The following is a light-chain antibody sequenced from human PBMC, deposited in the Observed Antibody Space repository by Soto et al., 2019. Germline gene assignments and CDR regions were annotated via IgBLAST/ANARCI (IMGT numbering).Light chain of an antibody. CDR2: GAS. J-gene: IGKJ1*01. V-gene: IGKV3D-15*01. CDR1: QSVSGK. Sequence: EVLMTQSPATLSVSPGERATLSCRASQSVSGKLAWYQQKPGQAPRLLIYGASRRATGIPDRFTGSGSGTDFTLTISRLEPEDFATYYCQQYNSYWTFGQGTKVDI. CDR3: QQYNSYWT.